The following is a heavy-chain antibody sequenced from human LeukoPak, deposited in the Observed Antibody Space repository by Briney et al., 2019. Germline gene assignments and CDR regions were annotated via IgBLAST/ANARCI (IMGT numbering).Heavy chain of an antibody. Sequence: PGGSLRLSRTASGFTFGDYAMSWVRQAPGKGRGWVGFIRSKAYGGTTEYAASVKGRFTISRDDSKSIAYLQMNSLKTEDTAVYYCPRGAYCGCDCYAYGGQGTLVSVSS. CDR1: GFTFGDYA. CDR2: IRSKAYGGTT. D-gene: IGHD2-21*01. V-gene: IGHV3-49*04. CDR3: PRGAYCGCDCYAY. J-gene: IGHJ4*02.